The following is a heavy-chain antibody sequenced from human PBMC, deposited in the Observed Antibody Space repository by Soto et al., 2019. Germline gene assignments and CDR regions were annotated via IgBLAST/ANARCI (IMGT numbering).Heavy chain of an antibody. Sequence: QVQLVQSGAEVKKPGASVKVSCKASGYTFTSYGISWVRQAPGQGLEWRGWISAYNVNTNYSQRLQGRVTMTTYTTTSPLYRELTSLRSDDTALYYCARDVRGHDYYYDVDVWGQGTTVTVSS. CDR3: ARDVRGHDYYYDVDV. D-gene: IGHD5-12*01. CDR2: ISAYNVNT. V-gene: IGHV1-18*01. J-gene: IGHJ6*02. CDR1: GYTFTSYG.